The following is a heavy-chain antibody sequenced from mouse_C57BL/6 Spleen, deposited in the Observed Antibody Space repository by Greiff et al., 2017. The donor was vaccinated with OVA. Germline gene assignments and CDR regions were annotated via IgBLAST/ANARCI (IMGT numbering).Heavy chain of an antibody. J-gene: IGHJ4*01. CDR3: ARFPFTTDAMDY. CDR1: GYAFSSSW. CDR2: IYPGDGDT. V-gene: IGHV1-82*01. Sequence: VQLQQSGPELVKPGASVKISCKASGYAFSSSWMNWVKQRPGKGLEWIGRIYPGDGDTNYNGKFKGKATLTADKSSSTAYMQLSSLTSEDSAVYFCARFPFTTDAMDYWGQGTSVTVSS. D-gene: IGHD1-1*01.